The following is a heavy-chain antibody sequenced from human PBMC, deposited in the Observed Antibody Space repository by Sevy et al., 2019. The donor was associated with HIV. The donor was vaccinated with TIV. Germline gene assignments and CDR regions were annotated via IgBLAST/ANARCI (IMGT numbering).Heavy chain of an antibody. V-gene: IGHV4-34*01. D-gene: IGHD2-21*01. CDR2: INHNGDT. Sequence: SETLSLTCAVYGGSFSGYYWSWIRQSPGKGLEWIGEINHNGDTNYKPALKSRVSISADTSKKQLSLKVTSVTAADTAVYYCAREGGEDCDNNNSDCLVDGLDVWGQGATVAVSS. CDR1: GGSFSGYY. CDR3: AREGGEDCDNNNSDCLVDGLDV. J-gene: IGHJ6*02.